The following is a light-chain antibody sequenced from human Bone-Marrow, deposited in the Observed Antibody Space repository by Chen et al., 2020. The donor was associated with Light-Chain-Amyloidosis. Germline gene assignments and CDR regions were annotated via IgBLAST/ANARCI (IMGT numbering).Light chain of an antibody. CDR3: QHDNNWPPLT. J-gene: IGKJ4*01. V-gene: IGKV3-15*01. Sequence: EIVMTQSPATLSVSPGERATLSCRASQSVSSNLAWYQQKPGQAPRLLIYGASTRATGIPARFSGSGSGTEFTLTISRLQSEDCAVYYCQHDNNWPPLTFGGGTKVEIK. CDR1: QSVSSN. CDR2: GAS.